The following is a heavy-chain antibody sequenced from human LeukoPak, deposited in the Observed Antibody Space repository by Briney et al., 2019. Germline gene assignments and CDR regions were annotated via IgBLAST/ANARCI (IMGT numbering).Heavy chain of an antibody. J-gene: IGHJ3*02. Sequence: SETLSLTCTVSGGSINSYYWSWIRQSAGKGLEWIGRIYTSGSTPDYSPSLKSRVTMSIDTSKNQFSLQLSSVTAADTAVYYCATSPPVVPAAITAFDIWGQGTMVTVSS. V-gene: IGHV4-4*07. D-gene: IGHD2-2*01. CDR3: ATSPPVVPAAITAFDI. CDR2: IYTSGSTP. CDR1: GGSINSYY.